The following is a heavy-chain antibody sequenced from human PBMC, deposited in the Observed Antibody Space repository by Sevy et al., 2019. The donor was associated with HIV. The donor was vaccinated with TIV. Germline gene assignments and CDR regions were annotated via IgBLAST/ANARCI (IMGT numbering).Heavy chain of an antibody. V-gene: IGHV3-7*03. CDR2: IKEDGKET. CDR1: GFTVSNYW. D-gene: IGHD3-22*01. J-gene: IGHJ4*02. CDR3: AQSYYYDSSDYSAIDY. Sequence: GGSLRLSCVASGFTVSNYWMNWVRQAPGMGLEWVAKIKEDGKETYYVDSVKGRFTISRDNSKNTLYLQMNSLRAEDTAVYYCAQSYYYDSSDYSAIDYWGQGTLVTVSS.